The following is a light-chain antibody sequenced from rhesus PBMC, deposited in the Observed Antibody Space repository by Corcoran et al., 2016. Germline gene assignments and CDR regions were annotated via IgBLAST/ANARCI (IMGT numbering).Light chain of an antibody. V-gene: IGKV2-78*01. Sequence: DIVMTQTPLSLSVTPGEPASISCRSSQSLLHSNGYTYLHWYLQKPGQSPQLLFYEVSNRASGVPDRFSGRGSGTYFTLKISRGEAEDVGVYYCEQTLQTPLTFGGGTKVEIK. CDR1: QSLLHSNGYTY. J-gene: IGKJ4*01. CDR2: EVS. CDR3: EQTLQTPLT.